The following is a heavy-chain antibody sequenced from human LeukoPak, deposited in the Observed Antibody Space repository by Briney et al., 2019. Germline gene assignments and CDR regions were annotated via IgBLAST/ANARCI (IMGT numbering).Heavy chain of an antibody. V-gene: IGHV3-21*01. D-gene: IGHD6-13*01. CDR1: GFTFSSYS. J-gene: IGHJ4*02. CDR2: ISSSSSYL. Sequence: WGSLRLSCAASGFTFSSYSMNWVRQAPGKGLEWVSSISSSSSYLYYADSVKGRFIISRDNAKNSLYLQLDSRRAEDTAVYYCATTITESRSSWYYFDCWGQGTLVTVSS. CDR3: ATTITESRSSWYYFDC.